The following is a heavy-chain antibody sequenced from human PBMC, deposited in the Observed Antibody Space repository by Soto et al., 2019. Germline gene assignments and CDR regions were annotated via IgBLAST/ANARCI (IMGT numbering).Heavy chain of an antibody. D-gene: IGHD3-10*01. CDR3: ARDRFGGNPVFGIDY. J-gene: IGHJ4*02. V-gene: IGHV3-33*01. Sequence: GGSLRLSCAASGFIFSSYGMHWVRQAPGKGLEWVAVTWYDGSNKYYEDSVKGRFTISRDNSKNTLYLQMNSLRAEDTAVYYCARDRFGGNPVFGIDYWGQGTLVTVSS. CDR1: GFIFSSYG. CDR2: TWYDGSNK.